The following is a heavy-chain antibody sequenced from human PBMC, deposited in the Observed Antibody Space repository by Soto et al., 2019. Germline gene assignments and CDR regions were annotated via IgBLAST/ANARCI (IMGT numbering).Heavy chain of an antibody. V-gene: IGHV1-18*04. D-gene: IGHD3-10*01. CDR3: ARDLYGSGTYSLY. Sequence: QVPLVQSGAEVKKPGASVKVSCKASGYSFTSHGITWMRQAPGQGLEWMGWISGYNGNTKYAQNLQDRVTMTTDTSTSTAYMELRSLRSDDTAVYYCARDLYGSGTYSLYWGQGTLVTVSS. CDR1: GYSFTSHG. CDR2: ISGYNGNT. J-gene: IGHJ4*02.